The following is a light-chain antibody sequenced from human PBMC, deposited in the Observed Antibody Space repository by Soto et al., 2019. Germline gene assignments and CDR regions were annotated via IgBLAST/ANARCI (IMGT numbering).Light chain of an antibody. CDR3: QQYHNWPPQYT. CDR1: QSVASN. CDR2: GAS. J-gene: IGKJ2*01. V-gene: IGKV3-15*01. Sequence: EIVMTQSPASLSVSPGDRATLSCRASQSVASNVAWYQQKPGQGPRLLIHGASTRAVGVPARFSGSGSGTDFTLTISSLQCEDFAVYYCQQYHNWPPQYTFGQGTKLQIK.